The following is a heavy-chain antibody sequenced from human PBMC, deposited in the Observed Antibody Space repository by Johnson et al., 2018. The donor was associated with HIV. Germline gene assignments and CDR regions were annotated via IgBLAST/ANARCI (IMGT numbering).Heavy chain of an antibody. CDR3: ARAGGLLWCGESSSDAFDI. CDR1: GFTFSSYW. CDR2: INSDGSST. D-gene: IGHD3-10*01. V-gene: IGHV3-74*02. Sequence: VQLVESGGGVVQPGGSLRLSCAASGFTFSSYWMHWVRQAPGKGLVWVSRINSDGSSTSYADSVKGRFTISRDNAKNTLYLQMHSLRAEDTAVCYCARAGGLLWCGESSSDAFDIWGQGTMVTVSS. J-gene: IGHJ3*02.